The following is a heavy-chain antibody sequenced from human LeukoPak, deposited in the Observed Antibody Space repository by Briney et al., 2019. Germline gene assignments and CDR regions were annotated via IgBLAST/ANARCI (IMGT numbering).Heavy chain of an antibody. Sequence: PGGSLRLSCAASGFTFDDYAMHWVRQAPGKGLEWVSGISWNSGSIGYADSVKGRFTISRDNAKNSLYLQMNSLRAEDTALYYCAKGYTGAHYYYYGMDVWGQGTTVTVSS. CDR1: GFTFDDYA. CDR3: AKGYTGAHYYYYGMDV. CDR2: ISWNSGSI. J-gene: IGHJ6*02. D-gene: IGHD1-1*01. V-gene: IGHV3-9*01.